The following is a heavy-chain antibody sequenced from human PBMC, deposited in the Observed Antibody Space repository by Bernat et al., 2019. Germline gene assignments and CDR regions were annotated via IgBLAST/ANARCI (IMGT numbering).Heavy chain of an antibody. V-gene: IGHV3-7*02. CDR1: GFTFSGYW. Sequence: EVQLVESGGGLVQPGGSLRLSCEVSGFTFSGYWMTWVRQAPGKGLEWVANIKQDGSDKYYVDSVKGRFTISRDNAKNSGYLQMDSLRAEDTAVYYCAKCIAPPGGLYYYYYGMDVWGQGTTVTVSS. D-gene: IGHD6-13*01. CDR2: IKQDGSDK. CDR3: AKCIAPPGGLYYYYYGMDV. J-gene: IGHJ6*02.